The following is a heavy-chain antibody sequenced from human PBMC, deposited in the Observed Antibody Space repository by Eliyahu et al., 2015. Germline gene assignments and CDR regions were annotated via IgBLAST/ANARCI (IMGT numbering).Heavy chain of an antibody. J-gene: IGHJ4*02. D-gene: IGHD6-6*01. Sequence: QLRLQESGPGLVKPSETLSLTCFVSGGSISNSDYYWAWIRQPPGKGPEWIGINSGTTYYNPSLKSRVTISIDTSKSQFSLSLRSVTAADTAVYYCARELYSTSSPNLDFWGQGTLVTVSS. CDR1: GGSISNSDYY. CDR3: ARELYSTSSPNLDF. V-gene: IGHV4-39*02. CDR2: NSGTT.